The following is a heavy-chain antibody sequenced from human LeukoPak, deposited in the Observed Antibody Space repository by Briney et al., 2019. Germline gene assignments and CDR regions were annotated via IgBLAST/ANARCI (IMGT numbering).Heavy chain of an antibody. CDR3: ARAATVTAESAFGY. V-gene: IGHV1-69*13. Sequence: SVKVSCKASGGTFSSYAISWVRQAPGQGREWMGGIIPIFGTANYAQKFQGRVTITADESTSTAYMELSSLRSEDMAVYYCARAATVTAESAFGYWGQGTLVTVSS. CDR2: IIPIFGTA. J-gene: IGHJ4*02. CDR1: GGTFSSYA. D-gene: IGHD4-17*01.